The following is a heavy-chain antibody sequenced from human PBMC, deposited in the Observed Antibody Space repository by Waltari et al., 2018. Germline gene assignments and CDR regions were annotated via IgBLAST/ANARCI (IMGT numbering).Heavy chain of an antibody. CDR2: INAGNGNT. CDR1: GYTFTSYA. V-gene: IGHV1-3*01. D-gene: IGHD4-4*01. J-gene: IGHJ4*02. CDR3: ARGDYSNYELDY. Sequence: QVQLVQFGAEVKKPGASVKVSCKASGYTFTSYAMHWVRQAPGQRLEWMGWINAGNGNTKYSQKFQGRVTITRDTSASTAYMELSSLRSKDTAVHYCARGDYSNYELDYWGQGTLVTVSS.